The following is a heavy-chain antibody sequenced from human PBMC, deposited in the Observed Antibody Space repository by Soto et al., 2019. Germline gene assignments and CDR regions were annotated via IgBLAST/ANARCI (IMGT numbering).Heavy chain of an antibody. J-gene: IGHJ6*02. V-gene: IGHV3-23*01. CDR1: GFTFSSYA. D-gene: IGHD2-15*01. Sequence: GSLRLSCAYSGFTFSSYAMSWVRQAPGKGLEWVSAISGSGGSTYYADSVKGRFTIPRENSKNTLYLQMNSLRAEDTAVYYCVKTRYCSGGSCYSGVAHYYYGMDVWGQGTTVTVSS. CDR2: ISGSGGST. CDR3: VKTRYCSGGSCYSGVAHYYYGMDV.